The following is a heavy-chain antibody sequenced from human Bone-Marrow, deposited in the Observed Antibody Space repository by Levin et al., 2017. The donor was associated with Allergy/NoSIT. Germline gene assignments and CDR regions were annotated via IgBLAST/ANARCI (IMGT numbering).Heavy chain of an antibody. CDR2: IDPRDSDT. CDR3: TRQTAGGNYGDY. V-gene: IGHV5-51*01. D-gene: IGHD4-23*01. CDR1: GSDFTTSW. Sequence: PGGSLRLSCKGSGSDFTTSWVAWVRQVPGRGLEWMGMIDPRDSDTRYSPSFRGQVSISADKSVNTAYLQWSRLEAADSAVYYCTRQTAGGNYGDYWGQGTRVTVSS. J-gene: IGHJ4*01.